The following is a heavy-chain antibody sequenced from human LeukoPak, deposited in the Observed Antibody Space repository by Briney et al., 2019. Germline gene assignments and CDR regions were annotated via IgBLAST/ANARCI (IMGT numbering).Heavy chain of an antibody. V-gene: IGHV6-1*01. D-gene: IGHD3-16*02. CDR2: TYYRSKWYN. J-gene: IGHJ3*02. CDR3: ARDRYDYIWGSYRRSGAFDI. CDR1: GDSVSSNSAA. Sequence: SQTLSLTCAISGDSVSSNSAAWNWIRQSPSRGLEWLGRTYYRSKWYNDYAVSVKSRITINPDTSKNQFSLQLNSVTPEHTAVYYCARDRYDYIWGSYRRSGAFDIWGQGTMVTVSS.